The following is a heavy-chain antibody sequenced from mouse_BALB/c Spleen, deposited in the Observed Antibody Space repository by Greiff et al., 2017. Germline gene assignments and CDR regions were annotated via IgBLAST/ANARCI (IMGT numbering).Heavy chain of an antibody. CDR1: GYTFTDYA. CDR2: ISTYYGDA. Sequence: QLKQSGAELVRPGVSVKISCKGSGYTFTDYAMHWVKQSHAKSLEWIGVISTYYGDASYNQKFKGKATMTVDKSSSTAYMELARLTSEDSAIYYCARDNAPFAYWGQGTLVTVSA. J-gene: IGHJ3*01. V-gene: IGHV1S137*01. CDR3: ARDNAPFAY.